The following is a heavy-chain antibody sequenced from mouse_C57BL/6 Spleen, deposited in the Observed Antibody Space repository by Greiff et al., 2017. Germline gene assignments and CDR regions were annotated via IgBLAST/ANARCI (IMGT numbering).Heavy chain of an antibody. CDR2: ISYSGST. CDR1: GYSITSDY. V-gene: IGHV3-8*01. J-gene: IGHJ1*03. D-gene: IGHD2-1*01. Sequence: DVHLVESGPGLAKPSQTLSLTCSVTGYSITSDYWTWIRKFPGNKLEYMGYISYSGSTYYNPSLKSRISITRDTSKNQYYLQLNSVTTEDTATYYCARYGNYPYWYFDVWGTGTTVTVSS. CDR3: ARYGNYPYWYFDV.